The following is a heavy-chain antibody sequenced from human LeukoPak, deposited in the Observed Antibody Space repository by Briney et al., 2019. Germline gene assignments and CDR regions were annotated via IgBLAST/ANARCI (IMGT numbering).Heavy chain of an antibody. Sequence: ASVKVSCKASGYTFTNYYVHWVRQAPGQRLEWMGWINPNSGGTDYAQKFQGRVTMTRDTSISTAYMEPSRLTSDDTAVYYCARGSGYDYNWFDPWGQGTLGIVSS. D-gene: IGHD5-12*01. J-gene: IGHJ5*02. CDR3: ARGSGYDYNWFDP. V-gene: IGHV1-2*02. CDR2: INPNSGGT. CDR1: GYTFTNYY.